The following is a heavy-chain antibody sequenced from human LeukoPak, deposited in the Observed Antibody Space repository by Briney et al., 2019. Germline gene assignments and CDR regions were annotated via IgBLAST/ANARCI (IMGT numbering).Heavy chain of an antibody. CDR3: ARDVATSGWATFY. V-gene: IGHV3-48*01. CDR1: GFSFRSHG. D-gene: IGHD6-19*01. Sequence: GGSLRLSCAASGFSFRSHGMNWVRQAPGKGLEWVSYITSSGSSIYYADSVKGRFTISGDNAKSSLYLQMNSLRAEDTAVYYCARDVATSGWATFYWGPGTLVTVSS. CDR2: ITSSGSSI. J-gene: IGHJ4*02.